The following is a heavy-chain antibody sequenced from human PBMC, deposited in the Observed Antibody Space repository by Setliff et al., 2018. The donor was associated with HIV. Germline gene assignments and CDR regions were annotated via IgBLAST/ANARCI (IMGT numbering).Heavy chain of an antibody. D-gene: IGHD4-17*01. J-gene: IGHJ5*02. CDR3: TRDWRAYGLMGS. CDR2: IYHSGST. CDR1: GGSISTSNW. Sequence: SETLSLTCAVSGGSISTSNWWSWVRQPPGKGLEWIGEIYHSGSTNYNPAFKSRVSMGLDNAKHQFSLRLTSVTAADTAIYYCTRDWRAYGLMGSWGQGMLVTVSS. V-gene: IGHV4-4*02.